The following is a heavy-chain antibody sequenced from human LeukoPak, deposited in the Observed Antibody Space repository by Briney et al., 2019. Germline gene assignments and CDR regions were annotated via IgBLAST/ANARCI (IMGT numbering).Heavy chain of an antibody. CDR2: LNGDGGTT. J-gene: IGHJ4*02. CDR1: GFTFSNYW. V-gene: IGHV3-74*01. CDR3: ARDRGALDY. Sequence: GGSLRLSCTASGFTFSNYWMNWVRHAPGKGLVWVSPLNGDGGTTRYADSVKGRFTISRDNAKNTVYLQMNRLRAEDTAVYYCARDRGALDYWGQGTLVTVSS.